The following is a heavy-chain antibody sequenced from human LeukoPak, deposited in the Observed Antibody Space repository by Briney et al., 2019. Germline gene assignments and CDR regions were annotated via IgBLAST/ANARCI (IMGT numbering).Heavy chain of an antibody. Sequence: GGSLRLSCAASGFSVSDYSISWIRQSPGKGPEWISYVMSGRGSTNYADSVRGRFTISRDNAKNSVALQLDGLRADDTAVYFCTRERRGSYYAFESWGQGTLVTVPS. D-gene: IGHD3-16*01. CDR1: GFSVSDYS. CDR2: VMSGRGST. CDR3: TRERRGSYYAFES. V-gene: IGHV3-11*05. J-gene: IGHJ4*02.